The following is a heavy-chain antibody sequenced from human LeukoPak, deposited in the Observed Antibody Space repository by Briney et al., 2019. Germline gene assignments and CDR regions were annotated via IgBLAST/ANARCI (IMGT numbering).Heavy chain of an antibody. Sequence: SETLSLTCAVYGGSFSGYYWSWIRQPPGKGLEWIGEINHSGSTNYNPSLKSRVTISVDTSKNQFSLKLSSVTAADTAVYYCAGPPLDYYYYYMDVWGKGTTVTISS. J-gene: IGHJ6*03. CDR2: INHSGST. V-gene: IGHV4-34*01. CDR1: GGSFSGYY. CDR3: AGPPLDYYYYYMDV.